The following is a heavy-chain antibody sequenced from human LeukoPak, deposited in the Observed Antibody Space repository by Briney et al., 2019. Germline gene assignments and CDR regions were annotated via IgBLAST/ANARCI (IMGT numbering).Heavy chain of an antibody. CDR2: ISSSGSTI. CDR1: GFTFSDYY. D-gene: IGHD5-18*01. J-gene: IGHJ4*02. Sequence: PGGSLRLSCAASGFTFSDYYMSWIRQAPGKGLEWVSYISSSGSTIYYADSVKGRFTISRDNAKNSLYLQMNSLRAEDTAVYYCAKSRWDTAMASLDYWGQGTLVTVSS. CDR3: AKSRWDTAMASLDY. V-gene: IGHV3-11*01.